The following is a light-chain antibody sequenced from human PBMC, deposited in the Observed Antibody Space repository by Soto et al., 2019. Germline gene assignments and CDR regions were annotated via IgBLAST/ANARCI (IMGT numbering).Light chain of an antibody. V-gene: IGKV1-9*01. CDR3: QQLNSFT. CDR2: AAS. CDR1: QGITSY. Sequence: IQLTQSPSSLSASVGDRVTITCRASQGITSYLAWYQQKPGKAPKLLIYAASTLQSGVPSRFSGSGSGTDFPLTISSLQPDDFATYYCQQLNSFTFGQGTKLEIK. J-gene: IGKJ2*01.